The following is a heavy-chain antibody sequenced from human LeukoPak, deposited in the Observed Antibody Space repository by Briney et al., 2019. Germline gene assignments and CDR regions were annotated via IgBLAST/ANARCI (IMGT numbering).Heavy chain of an antibody. CDR1: GFTFSSYS. J-gene: IGHJ1*01. CDR3: ARADYGDYGYFQH. D-gene: IGHD4-17*01. V-gene: IGHV3-21*01. CDR2: ISSSSSYT. Sequence: GGSLRLSCAASGFTFSSYSMNWVRQAPGKGLEWVSSISSSSSYTYYADSVKGRFTISRDNAKNSLYLQMNSLRAEDTAVYYCARADYGDYGYFQHWGQGTLVTVSS.